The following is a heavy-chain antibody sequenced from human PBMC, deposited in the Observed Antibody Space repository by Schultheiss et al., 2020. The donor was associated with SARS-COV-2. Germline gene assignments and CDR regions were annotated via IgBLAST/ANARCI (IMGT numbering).Heavy chain of an antibody. J-gene: IGHJ5*02. V-gene: IGHV3-33*01. CDR3: ARERAVTTSKKYNWFDP. CDR2: IWYDGSNK. CDR1: GFTFSSYG. Sequence: GGSLRLSCAASGFTFSSYGMHWVRQAPGKGLEWVAVIWYDGSNKYYADSVKGRFTISRDNSKNTLYLQMNSLRAEDTAVYYCARERAVTTSKKYNWFDPWGQGTLVTVSS. D-gene: IGHD4-17*01.